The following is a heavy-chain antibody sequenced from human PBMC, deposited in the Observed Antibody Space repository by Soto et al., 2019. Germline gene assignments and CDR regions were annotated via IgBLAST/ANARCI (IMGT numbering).Heavy chain of an antibody. D-gene: IGHD1-1*01. CDR3: ARHTTVTQEIHDAFDI. J-gene: IGHJ3*02. V-gene: IGHV6-1*01. CDR1: GDSVSSNSAA. CDR2: TYYRSKWYN. Sequence: CAISGDSVSSNSAAWNWIRQSPSRGLEWLGRTYYRSKWYNDYAVSVKSRITINPDTSKNQFSLQLNSVTPEDTAVYYCARHTTVTQEIHDAFDIWGQGTMVPVSS.